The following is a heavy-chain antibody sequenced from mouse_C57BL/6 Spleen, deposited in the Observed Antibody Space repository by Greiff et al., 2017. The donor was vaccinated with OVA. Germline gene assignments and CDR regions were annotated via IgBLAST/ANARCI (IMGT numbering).Heavy chain of an antibody. CDR3: ATYDVRSWFAY. J-gene: IGHJ3*01. V-gene: IGHV1-81*01. CDR2: IYPRSGNT. Sequence: QVQLKQSGAELARPGASVKLSCKASGYTFTSYGISWVKQRTGQGLEWIGEIYPRSGNTYYNEKFKGKATLTADKSTSPAYMELRSLTSEDSAVYFCATYDVRSWFAYWGQGTLVTVSA. CDR1: GYTFTSYG. D-gene: IGHD2-12*01.